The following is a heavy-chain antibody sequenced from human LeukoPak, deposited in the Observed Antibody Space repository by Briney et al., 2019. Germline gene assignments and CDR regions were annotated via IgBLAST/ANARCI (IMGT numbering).Heavy chain of an antibody. Sequence: QPGRSLRLSCAASGFTFDDYALHWVRHAPGKGLEWVSSISWNSGRIGYADSVKGRFTISRDNAKNSLYLQMNSLRAEDMALYFCAKDIYGTGIQDAFDIWGQGTMVTVSS. CDR3: AKDIYGTGIQDAFDI. CDR1: GFTFDDYA. CDR2: ISWNSGRI. J-gene: IGHJ3*02. D-gene: IGHD1-1*01. V-gene: IGHV3-9*03.